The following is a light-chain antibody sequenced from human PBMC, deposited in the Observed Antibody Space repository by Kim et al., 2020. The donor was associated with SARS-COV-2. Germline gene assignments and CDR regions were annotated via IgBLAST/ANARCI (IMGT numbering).Light chain of an antibody. Sequence: DIVMTQSPDSLAVSLGEGATINCKSSQSVLYSSNNKNYLAWYQQKPGQPPKLLIYWASTRESGVPDRFSGSGSGTDFTLTISSLQAEDVAVYYCQQYYSTPYTCGQGTKLEI. CDR2: WAS. CDR3: QQYYSTPYT. CDR1: QSVLYSSNNKNY. V-gene: IGKV4-1*01. J-gene: IGKJ2*01.